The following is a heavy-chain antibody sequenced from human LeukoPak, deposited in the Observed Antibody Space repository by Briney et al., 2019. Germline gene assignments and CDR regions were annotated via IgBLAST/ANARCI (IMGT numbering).Heavy chain of an antibody. CDR2: FHREDGDK. D-gene: IGHD2-8*01. V-gene: IGHV1-24*01. CDR3: ATAGLMGPTYFGLFV. CDR1: GYPLNELS. J-gene: IGHJ6*02. Sequence: ASVKVSCRVSGYPLNELSMHWVRQAPGKGLEWMGGFHREDGDKIYAQNFQGRFTLTKDTSTDTACMELSTLRSEDTAVYYCATAGLMGPTYFGLFVWGQGTTVTVSS.